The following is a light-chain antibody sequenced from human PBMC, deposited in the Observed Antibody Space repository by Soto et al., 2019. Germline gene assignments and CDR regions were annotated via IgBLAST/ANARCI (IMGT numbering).Light chain of an antibody. CDR2: DAS. CDR1: QGISSY. CDR3: QQSYSTPWT. V-gene: IGKV1-39*01. J-gene: IGKJ1*01. Sequence: IQLTQSPSSLSASLGDRVTITCRASQGISSYLGWYQQKPGKAPNLLIYDASTLHSGVPSRFSGSGSGTDFTLTISSLQPEDFATYYCQQSYSTPWTFGQGTKVDIK.